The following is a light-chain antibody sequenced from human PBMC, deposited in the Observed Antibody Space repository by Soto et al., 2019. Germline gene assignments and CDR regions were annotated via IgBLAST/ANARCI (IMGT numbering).Light chain of an antibody. J-gene: IGLJ2*01. CDR2: STG. CDR1: TGAVTSGFY. V-gene: IGLV7-43*01. CDR3: LLYYGGAQV. Sequence: QTVVTQEPSLNVSPGGTVTLTCASGTGAVTSGFYPSWFQQKPGQAPRSLIYSTGNKHSWTPARFSGSLLGGKAALTLSGVQPEDEAEYYCLLYYGGAQVFGGGTKVPVL.